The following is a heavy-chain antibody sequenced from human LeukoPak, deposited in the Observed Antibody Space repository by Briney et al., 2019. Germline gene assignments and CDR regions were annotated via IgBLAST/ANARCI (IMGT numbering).Heavy chain of an antibody. V-gene: IGHV4-39*07. J-gene: IGHJ4*02. D-gene: IGHD6-19*01. CDR1: GGSISSSGYY. CDR3: TRDRGQWVVDH. CDR2: IDSSGNT. Sequence: SETLSLTCTVSGGSISSSGYYWGWIRQPPGKGLEYFASIDSSGNTYYNPSLQSRVTISADTSKNQFSLRLSSVTAADTAVYYCTRDRGQWVVDHWGQGTLVTVSS.